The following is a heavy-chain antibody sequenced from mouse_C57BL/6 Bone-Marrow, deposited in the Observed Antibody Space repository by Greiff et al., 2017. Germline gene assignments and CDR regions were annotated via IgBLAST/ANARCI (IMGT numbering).Heavy chain of an antibody. CDR3: AGSGLLERSYDN. Sequence: QVQLQQPGAELVKPGASVKMSCKASGYTFTSYWITWVKQRPGQGLEWIGDIYPTSGRTNYNEKFKSKATLTVDTSSNTAYMQLSSLPSEDSAVFYCAGSGLLERSYDNWGQGKTLTVTA. J-gene: IGHJ2*01. D-gene: IGHD2-1*01. CDR2: IYPTSGRT. V-gene: IGHV1-55*01. CDR1: GYTFTSYW.